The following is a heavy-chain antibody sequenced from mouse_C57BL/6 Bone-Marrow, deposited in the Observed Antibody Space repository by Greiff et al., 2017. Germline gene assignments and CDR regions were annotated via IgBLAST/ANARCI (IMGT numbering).Heavy chain of an antibody. CDR3: ARGPNCGPYYFDY. V-gene: IGHV1-69*01. Sequence: QVQLQQPGAELVMPGASVKLSCKASGYTFTSYWMHWVKQRPGQGLEWIGELDPSDSYTNYNQKFKGKSTLTVDKSSSTAYMQLSSLTSEDSAVYYCARGPNCGPYYFDYWGQGTTLTVSS. CDR1: GYTFTSYW. CDR2: LDPSDSYT. D-gene: IGHD4-1*01. J-gene: IGHJ2*01.